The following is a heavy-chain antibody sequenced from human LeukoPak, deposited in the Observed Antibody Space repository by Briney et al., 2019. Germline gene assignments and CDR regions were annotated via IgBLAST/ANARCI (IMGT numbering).Heavy chain of an antibody. Sequence: GGSLRLSCAASGFTLSSYWMTWVRQAPGKGLEWVAKIKQAGSDKYYVDSVKGRFTISRDNAKNSLYLQMNSLRDEDTAVYYCARTDFWSGYHRGYFDYWGQGTLVTVSS. CDR3: ARTDFWSGYHRGYFDY. D-gene: IGHD3-3*01. V-gene: IGHV3-7*05. CDR2: IKQAGSDK. CDR1: GFTLSSYW. J-gene: IGHJ4*02.